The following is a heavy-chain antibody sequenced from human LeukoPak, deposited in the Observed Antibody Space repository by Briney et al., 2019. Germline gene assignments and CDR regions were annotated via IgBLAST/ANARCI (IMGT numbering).Heavy chain of an antibody. Sequence: PSETLSLTCTVSGGSISSYYWSWIRQPPGKGLEWIGYIYYSGSTKYNPSLKSRVTISVDTSKNQFSLKLSSVTAADTAVYYCARISSSWYGLDYWGQGTLVTVSS. D-gene: IGHD6-13*01. CDR2: IYYSGST. J-gene: IGHJ4*02. CDR3: ARISSSWYGLDY. CDR1: GGSISSYY. V-gene: IGHV4-59*08.